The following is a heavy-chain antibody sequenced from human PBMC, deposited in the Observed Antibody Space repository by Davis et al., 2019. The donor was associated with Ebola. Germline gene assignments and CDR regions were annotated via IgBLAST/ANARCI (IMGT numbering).Heavy chain of an antibody. CDR3: ARDGDSSGYYWGVDY. CDR1: GYTFTSYY. J-gene: IGHJ4*02. V-gene: IGHV1-46*01. CDR2: INPSGGST. Sequence: AASVKVSCKASGYTFTSYYMHWVRQAPGQGLERMGIINPSGGSTSYAQKFQGRVTMTRDTSTSTVYMELSSLRSEDTAVYYCARDGDSSGYYWGVDYWGQGTLVTVSS. D-gene: IGHD3-22*01.